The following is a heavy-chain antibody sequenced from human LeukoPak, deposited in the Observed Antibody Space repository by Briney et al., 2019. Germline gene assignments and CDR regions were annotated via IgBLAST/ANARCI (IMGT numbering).Heavy chain of an antibody. CDR1: GFTFSSYA. CDR2: IKQDGSEQ. J-gene: IGHJ4*02. Sequence: GGYLRLSCAASGFTFSSYAMTWVRQAPGKGMEWVANIKQDGSEQNYVDSVKGRFTISRDNAKNSLYLQIHSLRAEDTAVYYCARDGGAAYFDYWGQGTLVTVSS. V-gene: IGHV3-7*04. CDR3: ARDGGAAYFDY. D-gene: IGHD3-16*01.